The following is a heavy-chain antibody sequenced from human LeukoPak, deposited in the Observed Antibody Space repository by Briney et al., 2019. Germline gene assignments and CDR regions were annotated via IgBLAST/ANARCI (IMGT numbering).Heavy chain of an antibody. CDR1: GYTFTSYA. CDR2: INAGNGNT. CDR3: ARGELLNWFDP. D-gene: IGHD1-7*01. J-gene: IGHJ5*02. V-gene: IGHV1-3*01. Sequence: ASVKVSCTASGYTFTSYAMHWVRQAPGQRLEWMGWINAGNGNTKYSQKFQGRVTITRDTSASTAYMELSSLRSEDTAVYYCARGELLNWFDPWGQGTLVTVSS.